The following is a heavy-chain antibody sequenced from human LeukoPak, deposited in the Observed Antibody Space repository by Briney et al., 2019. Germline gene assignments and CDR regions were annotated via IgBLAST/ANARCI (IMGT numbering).Heavy chain of an antibody. CDR3: ASRYCSSTSCDDAFDI. CDR1: GGSISSGGYC. CDR2: IYTSGST. V-gene: IGHV4-61*02. Sequence: SETLSLTCTVSGGSISSGGYCWSWIRQPAGKGLEWIGRIYTSGSTNYNPSLKSRVTMSVDTSKNQFSLKLSSVTAADTAVYYCASRYCSSTSCDDAFDIWGQGTMVTVSS. D-gene: IGHD2-2*01. J-gene: IGHJ3*02.